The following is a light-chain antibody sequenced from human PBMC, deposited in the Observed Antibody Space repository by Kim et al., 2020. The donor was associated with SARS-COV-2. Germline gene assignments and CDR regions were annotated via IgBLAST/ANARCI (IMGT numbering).Light chain of an antibody. CDR3: HKRRNWHSTWM. J-gene: IGKJ1*01. CDR2: VTC. Sequence: ELVLTQSPATLSLSPWERATLSCRASQSFSGTLAWYQHKPSQAPRLLIYVTCNRATGIPARVSGSGSGTDFTVTISSLKPEDFAVYSYHKRRNWHSTWMFGKGTKVDIK. V-gene: IGKV3D-11*02. CDR1: QSFSGT.